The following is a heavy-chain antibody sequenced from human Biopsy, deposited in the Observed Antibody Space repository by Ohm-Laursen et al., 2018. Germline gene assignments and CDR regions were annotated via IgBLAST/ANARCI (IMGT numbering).Heavy chain of an antibody. V-gene: IGHV1-69*06. D-gene: IGHD3-22*01. CDR1: GYTFTSYY. CDR2: SIPLFNTA. Sequence: GSSVKVSCKASGYTFTSYYIHWVRQAPGQGLEWVGSSIPLFNTANYADKFQGRVTLTADKSTTTAYMELSSLRSEDTAIYYCARFPLGAYDDSGSYRAVEHWYFDLWGRGTLVTVSS. J-gene: IGHJ2*01. CDR3: ARFPLGAYDDSGSYRAVEHWYFDL.